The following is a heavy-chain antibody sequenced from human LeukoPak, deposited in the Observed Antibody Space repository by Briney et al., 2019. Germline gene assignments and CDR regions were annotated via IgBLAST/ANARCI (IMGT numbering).Heavy chain of an antibody. V-gene: IGHV4-30-2*01. CDR3: ARVDCSSTSCYKVDI. Sequence: SETLSLTCTVSGGSISSGGYYWSWIRQPPGKGLEWIGYIYHSGGTYYNPSLKSRVTISVDRSKNQFSLKLSSVTAADTAVYYCARVDCSSTSCYKVDIWGQGTMVTVSS. CDR1: GGSISSGGYY. CDR2: IYHSGGT. J-gene: IGHJ3*02. D-gene: IGHD2-2*02.